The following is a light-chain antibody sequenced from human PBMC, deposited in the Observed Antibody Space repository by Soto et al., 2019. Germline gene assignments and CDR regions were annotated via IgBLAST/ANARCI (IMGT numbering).Light chain of an antibody. CDR1: SSNIGAGFD. J-gene: IGLJ3*02. CDR3: QSYDISLSASSPSWV. V-gene: IGLV1-40*01. Sequence: QSVLTQSPSVSGAPGQRVTISCTGSSSNIGAGFDVHWYQQFPGTAPQLLMYGNSNRPSGVPDRFSGSKSGTSASLAITGLQAEDEADYYCQSYDISLSASSPSWVFGGGTKLTVL. CDR2: GNS.